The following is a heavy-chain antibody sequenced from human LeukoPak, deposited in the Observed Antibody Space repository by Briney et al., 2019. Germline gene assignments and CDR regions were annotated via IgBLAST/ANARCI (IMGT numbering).Heavy chain of an antibody. Sequence: SQTLSLTCTVSGGSISSGGYYWGWIRQPRGKGLEWIGSIYHSGSTYYNPSLKSRVTISVDTSKNQFSLKLSSVTAADTAVYYCASTSSSWERYFDYWGQGTLVTVSS. CDR1: GGSISSGGYY. D-gene: IGHD6-13*01. J-gene: IGHJ4*02. V-gene: IGHV4-39*07. CDR2: IYHSGST. CDR3: ASTSSSWERYFDY.